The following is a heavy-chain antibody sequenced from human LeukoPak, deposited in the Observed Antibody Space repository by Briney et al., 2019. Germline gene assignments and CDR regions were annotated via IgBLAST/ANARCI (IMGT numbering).Heavy chain of an antibody. CDR2: IKTKTEGEKT. CDR3: TTDFSDSSGFHDY. V-gene: IGHV3-15*01. Sequence: PGGSLRLSCAASGFIFSNAWMTWVRQAPGKGLEWVGRIKTKTEGEKTDYAAPVKGRFFISRDDSKNTVFLQMDSLITEDTAPYYCTTDFSDSSGFHDYWGQGTMVTVSS. J-gene: IGHJ4*02. D-gene: IGHD3-22*01. CDR1: GFIFSNAW.